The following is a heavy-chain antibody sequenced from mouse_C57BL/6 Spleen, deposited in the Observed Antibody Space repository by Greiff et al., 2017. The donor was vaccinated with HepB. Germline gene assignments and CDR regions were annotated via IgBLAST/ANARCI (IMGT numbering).Heavy chain of an antibody. V-gene: IGHV1-26*01. J-gene: IGHJ3*01. CDR3: ARGNGGRGFAY. CDR1: GYTFTDYY. CDR2: INPNNGGT. Sequence: EVQLQQSGPELVKPGASVKISCKASGYTFTDYYMNWVKQSHGKSLEWIGDINPNNGGTSYNQKFKGKATLTVDKSSSTAYMELRSLTSEDSAVYYCARGNGGRGFAYWGQGTLVTVSA. D-gene: IGHD1-1*02.